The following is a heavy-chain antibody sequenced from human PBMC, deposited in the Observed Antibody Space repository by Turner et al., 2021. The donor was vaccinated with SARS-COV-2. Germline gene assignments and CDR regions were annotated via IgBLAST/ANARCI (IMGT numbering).Heavy chain of an antibody. CDR2: IYAGGST. V-gene: IGHV4-4*07. CDR3: VGDWRSSSWYFGFDP. CDR1: GGSISRYY. D-gene: IGHD6-13*01. J-gene: IGHJ5*02. Sequence: QVQLQESGPGLVKPSETLFLTSTVSGGSISRYYWSWIRQPAGKGLEWIVHIYAGGSTDYDPSLRSRVTMSEDTSKNQFSLKLSSVAAADTAVYYCVGDWRSSSWYFGFDPWGQGTLVTVSS.